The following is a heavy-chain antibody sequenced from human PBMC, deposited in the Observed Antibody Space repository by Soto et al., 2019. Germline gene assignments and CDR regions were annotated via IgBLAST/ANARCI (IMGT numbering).Heavy chain of an antibody. CDR1: GYTFTNYG. J-gene: IGHJ5*02. CDR3: ARDSLGTETTSWLDP. Sequence: QVQLVQSGGEVKNPGASVMVSCKASGYTFTNYGISWVRQAPGQGLEWMGWISAYNGDTNYAQKFQGRATMTTDTSTSTAYMELRSLRSDDTAVYYCARDSLGTETTSWLDPWGQGTLVTVSS. V-gene: IGHV1-18*01. D-gene: IGHD5-18*01. CDR2: ISAYNGDT.